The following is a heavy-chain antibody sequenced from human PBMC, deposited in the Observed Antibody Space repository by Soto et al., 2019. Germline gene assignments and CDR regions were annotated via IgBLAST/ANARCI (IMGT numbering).Heavy chain of an antibody. CDR2: MNPNSGNT. J-gene: IGHJ4*02. CDR1: GYTFTSYD. Sequence: QVQLVQSGAEVKKPGASVKVSCKASGYTFTSYDINWVRQATGQGLEWMGWMNPNSGNTGYAQKFQGRVTMTRNTSISTAYMPLSRLTSEDTAVYHCARSTNDYGDRHWGQGALVTAPS. CDR3: ARSTNDYGDRH. V-gene: IGHV1-8*01. D-gene: IGHD4-17*01.